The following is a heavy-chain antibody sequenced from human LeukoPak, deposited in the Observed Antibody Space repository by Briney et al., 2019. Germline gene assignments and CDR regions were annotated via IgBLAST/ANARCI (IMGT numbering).Heavy chain of an antibody. V-gene: IGHV1-69*02. CDR3: ARGGLWFGELYDY. CDR1: GYTFTGYY. J-gene: IGHJ4*02. CDR2: IIPILGIA. D-gene: IGHD3-10*01. Sequence: SVKVSCKASGYTFTGYYMHWVRQAPGQGLEWMGRIIPILGIANYAQKFQGRVTITADKSTSTAYMELSSLRSEDTAVYYCARGGLWFGELYDYWGQGTLVTVSS.